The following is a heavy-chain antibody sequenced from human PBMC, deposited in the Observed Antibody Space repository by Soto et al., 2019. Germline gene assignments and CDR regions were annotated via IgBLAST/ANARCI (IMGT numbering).Heavy chain of an antibody. CDR1: GGSISSSSYY. J-gene: IGHJ4*02. D-gene: IGHD3-3*01. CDR2: IYYSGST. CDR3: ATRKTVWSGYYYFDY. Sequence: SETLSVTCTVSGGSISSSSYYWGWIRQPPGKGLEWIGSIYYSGSTYYNPSLKSRVTISVDTSKNQFSLKLSSVTAADTAVYYCATRKTVWSGYYYFDYWGQGTLVTVS. V-gene: IGHV4-39*01.